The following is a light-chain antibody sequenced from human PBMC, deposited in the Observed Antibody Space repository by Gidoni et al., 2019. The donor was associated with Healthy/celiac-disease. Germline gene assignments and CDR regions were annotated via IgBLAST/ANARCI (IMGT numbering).Light chain of an antibody. V-gene: IGKV3-20*01. CDR1: QSVSSSY. CDR3: QQYGSSPYT. J-gene: IGKJ2*01. Sequence: IVLTQSPGTLSLSPVERATLSCSARQSVSSSYLAWYQQKPGQAPRLLIYGASSRATGIPDRFSGSGSGTDFTLTISRLEPEDFAVYYCQQYGSSPYTFGQGTKLEIK. CDR2: GAS.